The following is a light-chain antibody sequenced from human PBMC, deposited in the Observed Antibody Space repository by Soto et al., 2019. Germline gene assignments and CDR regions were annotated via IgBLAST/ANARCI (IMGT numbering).Light chain of an antibody. CDR1: SSDVGGYNY. V-gene: IGLV2-14*01. CDR2: DVS. Sequence: QSALTQPASVSGSRGQSITISCTGTSSDVGGYNYVSWYQQNPGKAPKLMIYDVSNRPSGVSNRFSGSKSGNTASLTISGLQGEDEADYYCSSYTSSSTLLYLFGTGTKLTVL. CDR3: SSYTSSSTLLYL. J-gene: IGLJ1*01.